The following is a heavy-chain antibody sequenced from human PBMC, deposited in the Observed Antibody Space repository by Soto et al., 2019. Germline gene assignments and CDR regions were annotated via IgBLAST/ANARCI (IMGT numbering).Heavy chain of an antibody. D-gene: IGHD1-26*01. V-gene: IGHV3-66*01. CDR3: ASIPIVVATPRDY. Sequence: GGSLRLSCAASGFTVSSNYMSWVRQAPGKGLEWVSVIYSGGSTYYADSVKGRFTISRDNSKNTLYLQMNSLRAEYTAVYYCASIPIVVATPRDYWGQGTLVTVSS. CDR2: IYSGGST. J-gene: IGHJ4*02. CDR1: GFTVSSNY.